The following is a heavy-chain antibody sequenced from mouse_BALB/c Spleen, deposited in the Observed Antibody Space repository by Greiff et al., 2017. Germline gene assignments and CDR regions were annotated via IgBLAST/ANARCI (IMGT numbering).Heavy chain of an antibody. V-gene: IGHV1-80*01. D-gene: IGHD2-1*01. CDR1: GYAFSSYW. CDR2: IYPGDGDT. CDR3: ARDGNPDY. J-gene: IGHJ2*01. Sequence: VMLVESGAELVRPGSSVKISCKASGYAFSSYWMNWVKQRPGQGLEWIGQIYPGDGDTNYNGKFKGKATLTADKSSSTAYMQLSSLTSEDSAVYFCARDGNPDYWGQGTTLTVSS.